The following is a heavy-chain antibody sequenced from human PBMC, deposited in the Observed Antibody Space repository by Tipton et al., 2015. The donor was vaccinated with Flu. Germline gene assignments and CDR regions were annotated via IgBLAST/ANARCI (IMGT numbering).Heavy chain of an antibody. CDR3: ARDQTYYYGSSDAFDI. CDR2: SYYNGST. D-gene: IGHD3-10*01. J-gene: IGHJ3*02. V-gene: IGHV4-59*01. Sequence: TLSLTCSVSGDSMRSYYWSWIRQPPGKGLEWIGTSYYNGSTDYNPSVNSRVTISVDLSKNQFSLKLTSVTAADTALYYCARDQTYYYGSSDAFDIWGQGTMVTVSS. CDR1: GDSMRSYY.